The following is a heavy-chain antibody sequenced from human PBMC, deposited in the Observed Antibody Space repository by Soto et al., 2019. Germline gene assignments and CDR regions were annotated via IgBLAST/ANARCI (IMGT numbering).Heavy chain of an antibody. Sequence: PSETLSLTCAVSGGSISSSNWWGWVRPPPGEGVEWIGEIYHSGSTNYNPSLKSRVTISVDKSKKRFFLTVRSVTAAVTAVYYCARETYGDYVGYFDPWGQGIQVTVSS. CDR2: IYHSGST. V-gene: IGHV4-4*02. J-gene: IGHJ5*02. CDR3: ARETYGDYVGYFDP. D-gene: IGHD4-17*01. CDR1: GGSISSSNW.